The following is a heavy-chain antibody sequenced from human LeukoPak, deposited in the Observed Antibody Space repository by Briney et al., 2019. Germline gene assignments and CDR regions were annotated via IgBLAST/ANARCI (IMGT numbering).Heavy chain of an antibody. CDR1: GDSIASSNYY. CDR3: AKDKGSSWFTVTIQQNWFDP. CDR2: VYHSGNP. V-gene: IGHV4-39*07. D-gene: IGHD4-17*01. Sequence: SETLSLTCTVSGDSIASSNYYWGWIRQPPGKGLEWIGSVYHSGNPYYNPSLKSRVTLSLDTSKNQFSLNLNSVTAADTAVYYCAKDKGSSWFTVTIQQNWFDPWGQGTLVTVSS. J-gene: IGHJ5*02.